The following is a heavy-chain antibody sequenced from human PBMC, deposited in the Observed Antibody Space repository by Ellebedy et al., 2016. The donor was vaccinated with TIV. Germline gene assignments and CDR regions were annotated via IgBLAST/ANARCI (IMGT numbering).Heavy chain of an antibody. D-gene: IGHD3-9*01. CDR2: IPYDGTNE. Sequence: GESLKISCAASGFTFSSYAMHWVRQAPGKGLEWVALIPYDGTNEHNADSVKGRFTISRDKSKNVLYLQMNSLRGDDTDVYYCARNSHFDWSFYFDYWGQGDLVTVSS. CDR3: ARNSHFDWSFYFDY. V-gene: IGHV3-33*05. J-gene: IGHJ4*02. CDR1: GFTFSSYA.